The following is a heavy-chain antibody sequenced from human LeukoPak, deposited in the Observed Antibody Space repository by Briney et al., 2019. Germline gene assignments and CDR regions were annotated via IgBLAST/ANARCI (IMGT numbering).Heavy chain of an antibody. D-gene: IGHD6-25*01. CDR1: GFTFSSYW. CDR2: INSDGSST. CDR3: ARRSAAKDAFDI. V-gene: IGHV3-74*01. Sequence: GGSLRLSCAASGFTFSSYWMHWVRQAPGKGLVWVSRINSDGSSTSYADSVKGRFTISRDNAKNTLYLQMNSLRAEDTAVYYCARRSAAKDAFDIWGQGTMVTVSS. J-gene: IGHJ3*02.